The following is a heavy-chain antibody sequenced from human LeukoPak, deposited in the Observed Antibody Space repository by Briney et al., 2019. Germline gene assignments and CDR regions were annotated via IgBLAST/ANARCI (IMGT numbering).Heavy chain of an antibody. CDR2: IKEDGSVK. CDR3: ARDRGWITFDY. Sequence: PGGSLRLSCAASGFTFSVSWMSWVRQAPGKGLEWVANIKEDGSVKNYVDSVKGRLTISRDNAKKSLFLQMNSLRAEDTAVYYCARDRGWITFDYWGQGTLVTVSS. D-gene: IGHD6-19*01. V-gene: IGHV3-7*01. CDR1: GFTFSVSW. J-gene: IGHJ4*02.